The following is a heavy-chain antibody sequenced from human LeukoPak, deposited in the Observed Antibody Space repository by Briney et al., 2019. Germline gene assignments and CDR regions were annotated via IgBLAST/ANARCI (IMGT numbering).Heavy chain of an antibody. CDR2: INHSGNI. CDR1: GGSFSAYY. CDR3: ARMVRERHSFDI. D-gene: IGHD3-10*01. J-gene: IGHJ3*02. Sequence: SETLSLTCAVYGGSFSAYYWSWIRRPPGKGLEWIAEINHSGNINCNPSLESRVTLSVDTSKHQFSLRLRSVTAADTAVYFCARMVRERHSFDIWGQGTGVTVSS. V-gene: IGHV4-34*01.